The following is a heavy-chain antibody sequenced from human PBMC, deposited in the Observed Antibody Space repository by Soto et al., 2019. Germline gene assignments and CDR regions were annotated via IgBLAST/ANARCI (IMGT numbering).Heavy chain of an antibody. CDR3: ARFDVFWRGYYTIPPPAFDD. CDR1: GGSISSYY. Sequence: SETLSLTCTVPGGSISSYYWSWIRQPPGKGLEWIGYIYYSGSTNYNPSLKSRVTISVDTSKNQFSLKLSSVTAADTAVYYCARFDVFWRGYYTIPPPAFDDWRQGTLVTDSS. V-gene: IGHV4-59*01. D-gene: IGHD3-3*01. CDR2: IYYSGST. J-gene: IGHJ4*02.